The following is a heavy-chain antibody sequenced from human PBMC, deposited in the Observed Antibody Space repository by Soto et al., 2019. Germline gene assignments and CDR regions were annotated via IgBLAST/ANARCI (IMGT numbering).Heavy chain of an antibody. Sequence: PCRSLSLSCAASGFSFSNSWMDGARQATRKGLEWVGRIKSKTDGGTTDYAAPVKGRFTISRDESKNTLYLQMTNMDPVDTATYYSAHSASGTTCSFDYWGQGTLVTVSS. D-gene: IGHD1-1*01. CDR2: IKSKTDGGTT. CDR1: GFSFSNSW. V-gene: IGHV3-15*07. J-gene: IGHJ4*02. CDR3: AHSASGTTCSFDY.